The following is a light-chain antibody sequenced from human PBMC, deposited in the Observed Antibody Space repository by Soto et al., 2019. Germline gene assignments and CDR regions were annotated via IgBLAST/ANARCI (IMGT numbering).Light chain of an antibody. J-gene: IGLJ1*01. CDR1: RSDVGAYNY. CDR2: EVT. Sequence: QSVLTHPASVSGSPGQSIAISCTGTRSDVGAYNYVSWCQQHPGKAPKLMISEVTNRPSGVSDRFSGSKSGNTASLTISGLQAEDEPDYYCSSFTSRLTFVFGNGTKVTV. CDR3: SSFTSRLTFV. V-gene: IGLV2-14*01.